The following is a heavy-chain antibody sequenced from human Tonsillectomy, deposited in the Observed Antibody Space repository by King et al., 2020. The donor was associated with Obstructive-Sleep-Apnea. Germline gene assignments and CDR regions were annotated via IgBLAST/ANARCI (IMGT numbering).Heavy chain of an antibody. D-gene: IGHD1-26*01. CDR2: INHSGST. Sequence: VQLQQWGAGLLKPSETLSLTCGVYGGSFSGYHWSWIRQPPGKGLEWIGEINHSGSTKYNPSLKSRVTISVDTSKNQFSLKLSSVTAADTAVYYCARGLPVGATKVFRAKFDYWGQGTLVTVSS. J-gene: IGHJ4*02. V-gene: IGHV4-34*01. CDR1: GGSFSGYH. CDR3: ARGLPVGATKVFRAKFDY.